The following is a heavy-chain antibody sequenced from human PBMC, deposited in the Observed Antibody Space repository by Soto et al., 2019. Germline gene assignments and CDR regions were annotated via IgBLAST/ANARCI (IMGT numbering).Heavy chain of an antibody. J-gene: IGHJ4*02. CDR3: ARGGDFCSCYQCD. D-gene: IGHD3-3*01. V-gene: IGHV4-61*01. Sequence: SEALSLTCTVSGVSVSSGSYYWSWMGQPPGKGLEWIGYIYYSGSTNYNPSLKSRVTISVDTSKNQFSLKLSSVTAADTAVYYCARGGDFCSCYQCDWGEGTPVTVSS. CDR1: GVSVSSGSYY. CDR2: IYYSGST.